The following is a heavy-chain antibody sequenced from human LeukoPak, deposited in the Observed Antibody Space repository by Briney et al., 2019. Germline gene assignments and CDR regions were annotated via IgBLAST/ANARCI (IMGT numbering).Heavy chain of an antibody. J-gene: IGHJ4*02. V-gene: IGHV3-66*01. CDR1: GVIVSGSY. D-gene: IGHD1-26*01. CDR3: VRVRYSGSWFPVPNFDC. Sequence: GGSLRLSCAASGVIVSGSYMSWVRQAPGKGLEWVSVIYTSGDTYYADSVKGRFTISRDSSKNTLYLQMNTLRTEDTAVYYCVRVRYSGSWFPVPNFDCWGQGTLVTVSS. CDR2: IYTSGDT.